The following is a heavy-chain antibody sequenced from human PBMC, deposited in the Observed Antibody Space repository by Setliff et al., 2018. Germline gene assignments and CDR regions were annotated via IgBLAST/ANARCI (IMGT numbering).Heavy chain of an antibody. D-gene: IGHD6-19*01. CDR2: ISGFTGDT. CDR3: ARSSAPSVVLAADFEY. CDR1: GFMFSTYG. V-gene: IGHV1-18*01. J-gene: IGHJ4*02. Sequence: ASVKVSCKTSGFMFSTYGLSWVRQAPGQGPEWIGCISGFTGDTHYAPKFQDRVILTIDESSTTAHMELRSLTSDDTAFYYCARSSAPSVVLAADFEYWGQGTLVTVSS.